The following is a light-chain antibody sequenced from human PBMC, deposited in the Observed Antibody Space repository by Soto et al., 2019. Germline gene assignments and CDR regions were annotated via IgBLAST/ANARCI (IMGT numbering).Light chain of an antibody. CDR1: QSVSSSY. Sequence: ENVLTQSPGTLSLSPGERATLSCRASQSVSSSYLAWYQQKPGQAPRLLIYGASSRATGIPDRFSGSGSGTDFTLTISRLEPEDFAVYYCQDYGSSRTFGQGPKV. CDR3: QDYGSSRT. CDR2: GAS. V-gene: IGKV3-20*01. J-gene: IGKJ1*01.